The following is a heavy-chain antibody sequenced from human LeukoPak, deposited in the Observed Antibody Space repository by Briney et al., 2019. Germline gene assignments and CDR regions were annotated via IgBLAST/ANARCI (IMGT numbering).Heavy chain of an antibody. CDR3: ARALGCSSTSCPTPYSSSPKIPYYYYGMDV. Sequence: GASVKVSCKASGYTFTSYGISWVRQAPGQGLEWMGWISAYNGNTNYAQKLQGRVTITTDTSTSTAYMELRSLRSDDTAVYYCARALGCSSTSCPTPYSSSPKIPYYYYGMDVWGQGTTVTVSS. V-gene: IGHV1-18*01. CDR1: GYTFTSYG. J-gene: IGHJ6*02. D-gene: IGHD2-2*01. CDR2: ISAYNGNT.